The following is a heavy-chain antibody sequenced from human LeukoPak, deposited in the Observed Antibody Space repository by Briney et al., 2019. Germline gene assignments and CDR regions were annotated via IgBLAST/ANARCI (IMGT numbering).Heavy chain of an antibody. CDR1: GYSFTSYW. CDR3: ARTYYYDSSGYYSDYYYYYMDV. D-gene: IGHD3-22*01. Sequence: GESLKISCKGSGYSFTSYWIGWVRQMPGKGLEWMGIIYPGDSDTRYSPSFQGQVTISADKSISTAYLQWCSLKASDTAMYYCARTYYYDSSGYYSDYYYYYMDVWGKGTTVTVSS. J-gene: IGHJ6*03. V-gene: IGHV5-51*01. CDR2: IYPGDSDT.